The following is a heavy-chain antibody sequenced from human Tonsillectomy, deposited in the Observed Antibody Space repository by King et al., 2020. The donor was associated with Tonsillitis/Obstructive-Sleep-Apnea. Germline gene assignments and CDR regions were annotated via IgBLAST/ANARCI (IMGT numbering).Heavy chain of an antibody. J-gene: IGHJ6*03. CDR3: ARDGFSGSSFSDMAV. V-gene: IGHV3-21*01. CDR2: ISSSSTYM. CDR1: GFTLSVYS. Sequence: VQLVESGGGLVRPGESLRLSCVASGFTLSVYSMNWVRQAPGKGLEWVSSISSSSTYMYYADSVKGRFTISRDNAKNSLYLEMNSLRAEDTAVYYCARDGFSGSSFSDMAVWGKGTTVPVSS. D-gene: IGHD5-18*01.